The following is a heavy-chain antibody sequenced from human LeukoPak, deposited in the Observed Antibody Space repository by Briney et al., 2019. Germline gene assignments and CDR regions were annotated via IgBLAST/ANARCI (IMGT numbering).Heavy chain of an antibody. Sequence: DSVKGRFTISRDNSKNTLYLQMNSLRDEDTALYYCARGSWVSPFDYWGQGTLVTVSS. CDR3: ARGSWVSPFDY. V-gene: IGHV3-30*07. D-gene: IGHD3-10*01. J-gene: IGHJ4*02.